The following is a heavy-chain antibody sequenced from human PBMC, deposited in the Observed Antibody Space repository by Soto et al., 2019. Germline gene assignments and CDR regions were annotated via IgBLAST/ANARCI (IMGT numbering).Heavy chain of an antibody. CDR1: GCSISSGGYY. V-gene: IGHV4-31*03. Sequence: QVQLQESGPGLVKPSQTLSLTCTVSGCSISSGGYYWSWIRQHPGKGLEWIGYIYYSGSTYYNPSLKSRVTISVDTSKNQFSLKLSSVTAADTAVYYCARSGEDFLERQHNWFDPWGQGTLVTVSS. D-gene: IGHD3-3*01. CDR3: ARSGEDFLERQHNWFDP. CDR2: IYYSGST. J-gene: IGHJ5*02.